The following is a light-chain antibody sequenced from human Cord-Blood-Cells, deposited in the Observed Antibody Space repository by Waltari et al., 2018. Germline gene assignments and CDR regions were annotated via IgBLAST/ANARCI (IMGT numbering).Light chain of an antibody. CDR3: AAWGDSLSGWV. Sequence: QSVLTQPPSASGTPGQRVTISCSGSSSNIGSNYVYWYQQLPGTDPKLLIYRNNQRPSGVPDRFSGSKSGTSASLAISGLRSEDEADYYCAAWGDSLSGWVFGGGTKLTVL. CDR2: RNN. V-gene: IGLV1-47*01. CDR1: SSNIGSNY. J-gene: IGLJ3*02.